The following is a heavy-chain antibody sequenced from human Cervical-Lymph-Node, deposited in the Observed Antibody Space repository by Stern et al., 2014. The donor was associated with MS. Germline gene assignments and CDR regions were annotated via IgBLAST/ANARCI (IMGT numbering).Heavy chain of an antibody. V-gene: IGHV1-18*01. J-gene: IGHJ6*02. CDR1: GYTFTTYG. CDR2: ISAYNGNT. Sequence: VQLVQSGAEVKKPGASVKVSCKASGYTFTTYGITWVRQAPGQGLEWMGWISAYNGNTNYAQKFKGRVTMTTDTSTSTIYMEVRSLRSDDTAVYYCARLLKTVAAGYGMDVWGQGTTVTVSS. D-gene: IGHD6-19*01. CDR3: ARLLKTVAAGYGMDV.